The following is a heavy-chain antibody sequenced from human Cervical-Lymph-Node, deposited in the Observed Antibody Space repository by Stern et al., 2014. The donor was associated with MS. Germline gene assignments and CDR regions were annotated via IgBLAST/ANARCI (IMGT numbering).Heavy chain of an antibody. J-gene: IGHJ4*02. Sequence: EVQLVESGGGLIQPGGSLRLSCAASGFAVSSSHMNWVRQAPGKGLEWLSIIYDDGGTSSAVSVRGRFTISRDTSKNTLSLQMNSLRVEDTAIYYCARDPRDHLGLFYWGQGIRATVSS. CDR3: ARDPRDHLGLFY. CDR2: IYDDGGT. CDR1: GFAVSSSH. D-gene: IGHD2-21*01. V-gene: IGHV3-53*01.